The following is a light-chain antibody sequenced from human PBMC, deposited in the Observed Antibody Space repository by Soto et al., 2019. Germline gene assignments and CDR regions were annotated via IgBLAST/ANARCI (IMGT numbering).Light chain of an antibody. CDR2: DAS. CDR3: QQYGTSEII. CDR1: QSIGST. J-gene: IGKJ5*01. V-gene: IGKV3-15*01. Sequence: IVMTQSPATLSVSPGERATLSCRASQSIGSTLAWYQQKPGQTPRLLIYDASTRATGIPARFSGIGSGTEFTLTISRLETEDFAVFYCQQYGTSEIIFGQGTRLEIK.